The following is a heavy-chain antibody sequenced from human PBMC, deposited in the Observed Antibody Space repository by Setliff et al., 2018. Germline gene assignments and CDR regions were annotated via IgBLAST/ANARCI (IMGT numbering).Heavy chain of an antibody. D-gene: IGHD1-1*01. CDR1: GGSISDYY. CDR3: ARVRNTQNGFFDY. CDR2: IYYGGST. J-gene: IGHJ4*02. V-gene: IGHV4-59*01. Sequence: SETLSLTCTVSGGSISDYYWSWIRQAPGKGLEWIGYIYYGGSTNYNPSLNSRVAISVDTSENQFSLRLNSVTAADTAIYYCARVRNTQNGFFDYWSQGQRSPSPQ.